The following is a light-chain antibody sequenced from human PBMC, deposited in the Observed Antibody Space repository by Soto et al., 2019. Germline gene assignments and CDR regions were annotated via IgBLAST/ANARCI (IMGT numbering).Light chain of an antibody. CDR1: QSISTW. CDR3: QQYFNSLII. CDR2: KAS. V-gene: IGKV1-5*03. J-gene: IGKJ3*01. Sequence: DIQMTQSPSTLSASVGDRVTITCRASQSISTWLAWYQQKPGQAPNLLIYKASSLESGVPLRFSGSGSGTDFTLTISSLQPDDFAVYYCQQYFNSLIIFGPGTKVDIK.